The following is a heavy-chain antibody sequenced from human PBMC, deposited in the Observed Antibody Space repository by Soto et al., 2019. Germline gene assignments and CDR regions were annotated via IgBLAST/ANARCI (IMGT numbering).Heavy chain of an antibody. Sequence: PSETLSLTCTVSGGSVSSYYWSWIRQPPGKGLEWIGYIYSSGSTNYNPSLKSRVTISVDTSKNQFSLKLSSVTAADTAVYYCARHKEWLEFYFGYWGQGTLVTVSS. J-gene: IGHJ4*02. CDR1: GGSVSSYY. CDR2: IYSSGST. D-gene: IGHD6-19*01. V-gene: IGHV4-59*08. CDR3: ARHKEWLEFYFGY.